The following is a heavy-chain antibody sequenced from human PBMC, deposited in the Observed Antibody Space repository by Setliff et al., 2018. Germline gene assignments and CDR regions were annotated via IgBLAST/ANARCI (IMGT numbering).Heavy chain of an antibody. CDR1: GGSISSMSYC. Sequence: TLSLTCTVSGGSISSMSYCWGWIRQPPGKGLEWIGSIYHSGSSYYNSSLRSRVTISVDTSKNQLSLQLRSVTAADTAVYYCARGSTGAFDPWGQGNLVTVSS. V-gene: IGHV4-39*07. J-gene: IGHJ5*01. CDR3: ARGSTGAFDP. CDR2: IYHSGSS. D-gene: IGHD7-27*01.